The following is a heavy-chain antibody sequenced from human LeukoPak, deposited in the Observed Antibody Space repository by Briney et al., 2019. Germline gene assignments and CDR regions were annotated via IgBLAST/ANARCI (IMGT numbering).Heavy chain of an antibody. CDR2: IIPIFGTA. Sequence: SVKVSCKASGGTFSSYAISWVRQAPGQGLEWMGGIIPIFGTANYAQKFQGRVTITTDEPTSTAYMELSSLRSEDTAVYYCARRPSSGYYAFDIWGQGTMVTVSS. J-gene: IGHJ3*02. CDR1: GGTFSSYA. V-gene: IGHV1-69*05. D-gene: IGHD3-22*01. CDR3: ARRPSSGYYAFDI.